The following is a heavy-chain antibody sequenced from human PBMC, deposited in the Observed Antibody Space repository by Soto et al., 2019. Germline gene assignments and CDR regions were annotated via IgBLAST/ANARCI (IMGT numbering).Heavy chain of an antibody. CDR3: VIDFGPYYYDSSGFNVAYYYAMAG. CDR2: IYYSGST. CDR1: GGSISSGDYY. J-gene: IGHJ6*04. D-gene: IGHD3-22*01. V-gene: IGHV4-30-4*01. Sequence: QVQLQESGPGLVKPSQTLSLTCTVSGGSISSGDYYWNWIRQPPGKGLEWIGYIYYSGSTFYNPSLRSPLTISVDISKSYFCRKLISVTAADTPVYYCVIDFGPYYYDSSGFNVAYYYAMAGWGEGTMVTVSS.